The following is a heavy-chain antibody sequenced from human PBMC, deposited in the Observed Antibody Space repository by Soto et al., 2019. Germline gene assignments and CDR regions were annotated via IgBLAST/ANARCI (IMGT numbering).Heavy chain of an antibody. CDR1: GDSIISYT. CDR2: FRSGGGT. Sequence: PSETLSLTYTVSGDSIISYTLAWFRQPPGKGLEWIGYFRSGGGTSYNPSLKSRVAISADTSMKQFSLRLSSVTAADTAVYYCVRQGIGVLHGLVDVWGQGTTVT. D-gene: IGHD3-10*01. V-gene: IGHV4-59*08. CDR3: VRQGIGVLHGLVDV. J-gene: IGHJ6*02.